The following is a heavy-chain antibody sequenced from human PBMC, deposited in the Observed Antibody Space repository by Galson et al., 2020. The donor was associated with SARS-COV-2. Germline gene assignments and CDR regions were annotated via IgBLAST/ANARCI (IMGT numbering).Heavy chain of an antibody. CDR1: GFTFSSYA. CDR2: ISGSGGST. D-gene: IGHD2-21*02. J-gene: IGHJ3*02. CDR3: AKDRRDIVVVTAIDAFDI. Sequence: GESMKISCEASGFTFSSYAMSWVRQAPGKGLEWVSAISGSGGSTYYADSVKGRFTIFRDNSKNTLYLQMNSLRAEDTAVYYCAKDRRDIVVVTAIDAFDIWGQGTMVTVSS. V-gene: IGHV3-23*01.